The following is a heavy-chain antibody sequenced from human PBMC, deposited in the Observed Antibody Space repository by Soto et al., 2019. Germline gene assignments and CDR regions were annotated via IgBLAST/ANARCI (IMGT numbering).Heavy chain of an antibody. Sequence: EVQLLESGGGLVQPGGSLRLSCAASGFTFSSYAMSWVRQAPGKGLEWVSAITGSGSGVKTYYADSVKGRFTISRDNSKNTLYLQMNSLRVEGTAVYCCAKGTVGASVCWSFDVWGRGTLVTVSS. V-gene: IGHV3-23*01. CDR1: GFTFSSYA. D-gene: IGHD1-26*01. CDR3: AKGTVGASVCWSFDV. CDR2: ITGSGSGVKT. J-gene: IGHJ2*01.